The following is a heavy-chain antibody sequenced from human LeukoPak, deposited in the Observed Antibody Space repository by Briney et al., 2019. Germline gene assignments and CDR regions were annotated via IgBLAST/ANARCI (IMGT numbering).Heavy chain of an antibody. CDR1: GGPFSGHG. Sequence: SVKVSCKVSGGPFSGHGISWVRQAPGEGLEWMGGITAIYETANYAERFQGRVTMTADESTSTFYMELSSLRSEDTAVYYCARGLHSSYYGYGMDFWGQGTTVTVSS. CDR3: ARGLHSSYYGYGMDF. J-gene: IGHJ6*02. V-gene: IGHV1-69*01. D-gene: IGHD4-11*01. CDR2: ITAIYETA.